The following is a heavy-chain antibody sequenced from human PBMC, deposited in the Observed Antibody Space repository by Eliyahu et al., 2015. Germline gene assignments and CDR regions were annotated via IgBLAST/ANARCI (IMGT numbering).Heavy chain of an antibody. Sequence: QVQLQESGPGLVKPSQTLSLTCTVSGGSIXSGGYYWSWIRQAPGEGPGWGGGFYYCGGAYYNPSLKSRVTISVDTSKNQFSLKLSSVTAADTAVYYCARYCSGGSCYSLGGEDYWGQGTLVTVSS. V-gene: IGHV4-31*03. CDR1: GGSIXSGGYY. J-gene: IGHJ4*02. CDR3: ARYCSGGSCYSLGGEDY. CDR2: FYYCGGA. D-gene: IGHD2-15*01.